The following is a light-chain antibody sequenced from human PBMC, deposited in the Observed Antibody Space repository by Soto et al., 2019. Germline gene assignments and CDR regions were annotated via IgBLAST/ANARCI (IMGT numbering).Light chain of an antibody. CDR2: GNN. V-gene: IGLV1-40*01. J-gene: IGLJ3*02. CDR1: SSNIGAGYD. CDR3: PSYGSRMNGWV. Sequence: QSVLTQPPSVSGAPGQRVTISCTGSSSNIGAGYDVHWYQQLPGTAPKLLIYGNNNRPSGVPDRFSGYKSGTSASLAITGLHADEEDDYCYPSYGSRMNGWVFGGGTKLTVL.